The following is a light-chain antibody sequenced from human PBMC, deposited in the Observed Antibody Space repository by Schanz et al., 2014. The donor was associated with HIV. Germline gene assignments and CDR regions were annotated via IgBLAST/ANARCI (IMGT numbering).Light chain of an antibody. CDR1: ESVSRN. CDR3: QQYGGSPPYS. J-gene: IGKJ2*03. V-gene: IGKV3-20*01. Sequence: EIVMTQSPATLSVSPGERVTLSCRASESVSRNLAWYQQNSGQPPRLLIYGVSIRATGIPDRFSGSGSGTDFTLTISRLEPEDFAVYYCQQYGGSPPYSFGQGTKVESK. CDR2: GVS.